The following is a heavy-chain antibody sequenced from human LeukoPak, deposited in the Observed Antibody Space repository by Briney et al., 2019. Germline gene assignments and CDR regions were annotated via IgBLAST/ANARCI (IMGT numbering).Heavy chain of an antibody. V-gene: IGHV4-34*01. CDR1: GGSFSGYY. D-gene: IGHD3-10*01. CDR2: INHSGST. Sequence: SETLSLTCAVYGGSFSGYYWSWIRQPPGKGLEWIGEINHSGSTNYNPSLKSRVTISVDTSKNQFSLKLSSVTAADTAVYYCARGLVRGVTRGEVFDYWGQGTLVTVSS. CDR3: ARGLVRGVTRGEVFDY. J-gene: IGHJ4*02.